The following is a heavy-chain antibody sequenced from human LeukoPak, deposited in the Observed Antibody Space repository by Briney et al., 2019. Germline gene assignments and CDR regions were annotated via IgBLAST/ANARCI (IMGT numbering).Heavy chain of an antibody. CDR3: ARGYSSSPLMY. V-gene: IGHV4-34*01. J-gene: IGHJ4*02. CDR1: GGSFSGYY. CDR2: IDHSGST. D-gene: IGHD6-6*01. Sequence: SETLSLTCAVYGGSFSGYYWSWIRQPPGKGLEWIGEIDHSGSTNYNPSLKSRVTISVDTSKNQFSLKLSSVTAADTAVYYCARGYSSSPLMYWGQGTLVTVSS.